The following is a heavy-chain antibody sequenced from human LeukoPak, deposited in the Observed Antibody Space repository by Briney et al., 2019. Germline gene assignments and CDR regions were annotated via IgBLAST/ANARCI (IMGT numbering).Heavy chain of an antibody. Sequence: GGSLRLSCAASGFTFSSYAMSWVRQAPGKGLEWASVISGSGGSTYYADSVKGRFTISRDNSKNTLYLQMNSLRADDTAVYYCAKAPYYDSTGYYGIYFDYWGQGALVTVSS. D-gene: IGHD3-22*01. CDR2: ISGSGGST. CDR1: GFTFSSYA. V-gene: IGHV3-23*01. CDR3: AKAPYYDSTGYYGIYFDY. J-gene: IGHJ4*02.